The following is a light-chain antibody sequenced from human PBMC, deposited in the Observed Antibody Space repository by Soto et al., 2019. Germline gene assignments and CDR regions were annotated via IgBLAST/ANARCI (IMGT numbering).Light chain of an antibody. CDR3: SSYTTSNTRQIV. CDR1: SSDVGGYNY. CDR2: DVS. V-gene: IGLV2-14*03. Sequence: QSALTQPASVSGSPEQSITISCTGTSSDVGGYNYVSWYQHHPGKAPKLIIYDVSNRPSGVSIRFSASKSDNTASLTISGLQPEDEADYHCSSYTTSNTRQIVFGTGTKVT. J-gene: IGLJ1*01.